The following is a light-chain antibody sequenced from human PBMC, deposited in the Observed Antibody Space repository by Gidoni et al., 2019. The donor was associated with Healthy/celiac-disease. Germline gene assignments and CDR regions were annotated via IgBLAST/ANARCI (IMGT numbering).Light chain of an antibody. CDR3: QQRSNWPRSPLT. J-gene: IGKJ4*01. CDR1: QSVISY. V-gene: IGKV3-11*01. CDR2: DIS. Sequence: NVLNQSPANLSLTPGERATLSCRASQSVISYLAWYQQKPGQAPRLLIYDISTWATGLPARFSGSGSGTDFTLTISSLEPEDFAVYYCQQRSNWPRSPLTFXGXTKVEIK.